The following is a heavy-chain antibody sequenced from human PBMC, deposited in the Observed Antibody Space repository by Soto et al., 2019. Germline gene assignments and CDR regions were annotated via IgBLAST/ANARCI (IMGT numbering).Heavy chain of an antibody. Sequence: ASVKVSCKASGYTFTSYDINWVRQATGQGLEWMGWMNPNSGNTGYAQKFQGRVTMIRNTSISTAYMELSSLRSEDTAVYYCARALYSSINPLYDYWGQGTLVTVSS. CDR2: MNPNSGNT. CDR1: GYTFTSYD. V-gene: IGHV1-8*01. CDR3: ARALYSSINPLYDY. D-gene: IGHD1-26*01. J-gene: IGHJ4*02.